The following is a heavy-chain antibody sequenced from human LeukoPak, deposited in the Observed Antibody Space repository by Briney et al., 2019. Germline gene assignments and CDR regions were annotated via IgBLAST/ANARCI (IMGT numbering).Heavy chain of an antibody. CDR3: AKYRGFGDSYDS. V-gene: IGHV3-30*07. D-gene: IGHD3-10*01. J-gene: IGHJ4*02. Sequence: PGRSLRLSCAASGFTFSSYAMHWVRQAPGKGLEWVAVISYDGSNKYYADSVKGRFTISRDNSKNTLYQEMNSLRVEDAAVYYCAKYRGFGDSYDSWGQGTLVTVSS. CDR1: GFTFSSYA. CDR2: ISYDGSNK.